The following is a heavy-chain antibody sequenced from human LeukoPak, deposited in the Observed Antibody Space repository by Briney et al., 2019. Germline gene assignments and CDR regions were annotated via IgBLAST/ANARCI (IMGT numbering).Heavy chain of an antibody. Sequence: PGGSLRLSCAASGFTFSSYWTHWVRQAPGKGLVWVSRISSDGSSTSYADSVKGRFTIFRDNAKNTLYLQMNSLGAEDTAVYCCARALPPSVNTPWKWGQGTQVTVSS. CDR1: GFTFSSYW. CDR3: ARALPPSVNTPWK. CDR2: ISSDGSST. J-gene: IGHJ4*02. V-gene: IGHV3-74*01. D-gene: IGHD1-1*01.